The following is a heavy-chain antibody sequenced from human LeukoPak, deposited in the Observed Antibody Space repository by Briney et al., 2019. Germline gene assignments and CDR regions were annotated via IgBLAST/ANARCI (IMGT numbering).Heavy chain of an antibody. J-gene: IGHJ5*02. CDR3: AKGGPVLLWFGESINWFDP. CDR1: GFIFSSYA. V-gene: IGHV3-23*01. D-gene: IGHD3-10*01. Sequence: PGGSLRLSCAASGFIFSSYAMSWVRQAPGKGLEWVSAISGSGGSTYYADSVKGRFTISRDNPKNTLYLQMNSLRAEDTAVYYCAKGGPVLLWFGESINWFDPWGQGTLVTVSS. CDR2: ISGSGGST.